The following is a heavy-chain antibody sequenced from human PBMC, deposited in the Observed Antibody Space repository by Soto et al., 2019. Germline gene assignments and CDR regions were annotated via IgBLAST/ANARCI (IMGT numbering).Heavy chain of an antibody. Sequence: QVQLVQSGAEVKKPGSSVKVSCKASGGTFSSYAISWVRQAPGQGLEWMGGIIPIFGTANYAQKFQGRVTITADESTSKAYMELSSLRSEDTAVYYCAPNYDYVWGSYPAAQFDPWGQGTLVTVSS. CDR1: GGTFSSYA. CDR2: IIPIFGTA. D-gene: IGHD3-16*02. V-gene: IGHV1-69*12. CDR3: APNYDYVWGSYPAAQFDP. J-gene: IGHJ5*02.